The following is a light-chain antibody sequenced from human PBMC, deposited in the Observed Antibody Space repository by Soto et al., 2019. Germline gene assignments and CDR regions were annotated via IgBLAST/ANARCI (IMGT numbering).Light chain of an antibody. CDR3: QQYGRLPFT. V-gene: IGKV3-20*01. J-gene: IGKJ3*01. CDR2: GAS. CDR1: QSISTSY. Sequence: EILLTQSAGTLSLSPGERATLSCRASQSISTSYLAWYQQKPGQAPRLLIYGASSRTTGIPDRFSGSGSGTDFTLTISRLEPEDFAVYYCQQYGRLPFTFGPGTKVDIK.